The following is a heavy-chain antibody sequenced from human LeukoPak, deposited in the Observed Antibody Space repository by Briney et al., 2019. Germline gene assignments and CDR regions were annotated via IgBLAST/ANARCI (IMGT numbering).Heavy chain of an antibody. J-gene: IGHJ4*02. Sequence: GGSLRLSCAASGFTFSSYAMSWVRQAPGKGLEWVSAISGSGGSTYYTDSVKGRFTISRDNSKNTLYLQMNSLRAEDTAVYYCANGRDGCNFDYWGQGTLVTVSS. CDR2: ISGSGGST. V-gene: IGHV3-23*01. CDR1: GFTFSSYA. CDR3: ANGRDGCNFDY. D-gene: IGHD5-24*01.